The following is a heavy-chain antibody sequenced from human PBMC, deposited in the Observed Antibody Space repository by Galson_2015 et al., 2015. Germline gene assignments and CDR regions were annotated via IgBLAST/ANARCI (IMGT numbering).Heavy chain of an antibody. CDR1: GFIFSTYG. CDR2: ISYDGSNK. Sequence: SLRLSCAASGFIFSTYGMYWVRQAPGKGLEWVAVISYDGSNKYYADSVKGRFTISRDNSKNTLYLQMNSLRAEDTAVYYCAQAVAGTYGMDVWGQGTTVTVSS. D-gene: IGHD6-19*01. V-gene: IGHV3-30*18. CDR3: AQAVAGTYGMDV. J-gene: IGHJ6*02.